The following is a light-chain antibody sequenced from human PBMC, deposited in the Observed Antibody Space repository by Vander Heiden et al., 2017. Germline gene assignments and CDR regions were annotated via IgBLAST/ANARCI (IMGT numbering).Light chain of an antibody. CDR1: NSNIGSNA. CDR3: AAWDDSLNGHVV. J-gene: IGLJ2*01. V-gene: IGLV1-44*01. CDR2: AIN. Sequence: QSVLTQPPSASGTPGQRVTISCSGSNSNIGSNAVNWYQQVPGTAPNLLIYAINQRPSGVPDRFSGSKSGTSASLAISGLQSEDEADYYCAAWDDSLNGHVVFGGGTKLT.